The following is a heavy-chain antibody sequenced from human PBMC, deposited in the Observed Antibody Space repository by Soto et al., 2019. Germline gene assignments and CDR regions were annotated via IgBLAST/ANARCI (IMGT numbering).Heavy chain of an antibody. V-gene: IGHV1-69*13. CDR1: GGTFSSYA. CDR3: ARDSTRYNWNLNWFDP. D-gene: IGHD1-7*01. J-gene: IGHJ5*02. CDR2: IIPIFGTA. Sequence: EASVKVSCKASGGTFSSYAISWVRQAPGQGLEWMGGIIPIFGTANYAQKFQGRVTITADESTSTAYMELSSLRSEDTAVYYCARDSTRYNWNLNWFDPWGQGTLVTVSS.